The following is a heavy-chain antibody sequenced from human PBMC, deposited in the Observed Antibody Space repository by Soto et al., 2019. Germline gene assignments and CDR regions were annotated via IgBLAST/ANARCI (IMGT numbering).Heavy chain of an antibody. J-gene: IGHJ6*03. CDR3: ARDFGGIITVYYYYMDV. CDR2: IWYDGSNK. V-gene: IGHV3-33*01. Sequence: QVQLVESGGGVVQPGRSLRLSCAASGFTFSSYGMHWVRQAPGKGLEWVAVIWYDGSNKYYADSVKGRFTISRDNSKNTLYLQMNSLRAEDTAVYYCARDFGGIITVYYYYMDVWGKGTTVTVSS. D-gene: IGHD3-10*01. CDR1: GFTFSSYG.